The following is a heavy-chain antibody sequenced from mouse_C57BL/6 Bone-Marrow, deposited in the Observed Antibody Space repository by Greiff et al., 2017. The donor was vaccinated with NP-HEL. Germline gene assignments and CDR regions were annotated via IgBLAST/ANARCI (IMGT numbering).Heavy chain of an antibody. D-gene: IGHD1-1*02. CDR1: GYTFTDYY. CDR2: INPYNGGT. J-gene: IGHJ2*01. V-gene: IGHV1-19*01. CDR3: ARNWWYFDY. Sequence: VQLKQSGPVLVKPGASVKMSCKASGYTFTDYYMNWVKQSHGKSLEWIGVINPYNGGTSYNQQFKGKATLTVDKSSSTAYMELNSLTSEDSAVYYCARNWWYFDYGGKGTTLTVSS.